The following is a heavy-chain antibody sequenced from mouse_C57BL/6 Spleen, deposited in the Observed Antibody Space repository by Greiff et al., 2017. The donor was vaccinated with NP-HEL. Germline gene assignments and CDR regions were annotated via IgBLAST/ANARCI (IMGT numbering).Heavy chain of an antibody. CDR3: ARDPNWESYYFDD. V-gene: IGHV5-17*01. CDR1: GFTFSDYG. J-gene: IGHJ2*01. Sequence: DVKLVESGGGLVKPGGSLKLSCAASGFTFSDYGMHWVRLAPEKGLEWVAYISSGSSTIYYADTVKGRFTISRDNAKNTLFLQMTSLRSEDTSMYYCARDPNWESYYFDDWGQGTTLTVSS. D-gene: IGHD4-1*01. CDR2: ISSGSSTI.